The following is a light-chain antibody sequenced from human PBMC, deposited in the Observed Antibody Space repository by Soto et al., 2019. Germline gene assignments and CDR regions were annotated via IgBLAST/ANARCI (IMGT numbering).Light chain of an antibody. Sequence: EIVLTQSPGTLSLSPGERATLSCRASQSVSSTYLAWYQQKPGQAPRLLIYGASSRATGIPDRFSGSGSGTDFTLTISRLEPDDVAVYYCQRYYISPFPFGQGTELEIK. V-gene: IGKV3-20*01. CDR1: QSVSSTY. CDR3: QRYYISPFP. J-gene: IGKJ2*01. CDR2: GAS.